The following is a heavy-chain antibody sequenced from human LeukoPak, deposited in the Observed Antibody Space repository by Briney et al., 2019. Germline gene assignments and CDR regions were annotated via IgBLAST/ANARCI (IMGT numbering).Heavy chain of an antibody. J-gene: IGHJ5*02. CDR2: IFYSGSA. CDR1: GGSISNSY. V-gene: IGHV4-59*01. CDR3: AREKRGP. Sequence: SETLSLTCTASGGSISNSYWSWIRQPPGKGLEWIGYIFYSGSANYNPSLESRVTVSVDTSKNQFSLKLSSVTAADTAVYYCAREKRGPWGQGTLVTVSS.